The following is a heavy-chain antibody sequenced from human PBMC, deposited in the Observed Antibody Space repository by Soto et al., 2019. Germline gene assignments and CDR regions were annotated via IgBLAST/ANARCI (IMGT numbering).Heavy chain of an antibody. CDR3: ARAKRGIQLWFYYYYGMDV. V-gene: IGHV4-34*01. CDR2: INHSGST. D-gene: IGHD5-18*01. CDR1: GGSFSGYY. J-gene: IGHJ6*02. Sequence: TSETLSLTCAVYGGSFSGYYWSWIRQTPGKGLEWIGEINHSGSTNYNPSLKSRVTISVDTSKNQFSLKLSSVTAADTAVYYCARAKRGIQLWFYYYYGMDVWGQGTTVTVSS.